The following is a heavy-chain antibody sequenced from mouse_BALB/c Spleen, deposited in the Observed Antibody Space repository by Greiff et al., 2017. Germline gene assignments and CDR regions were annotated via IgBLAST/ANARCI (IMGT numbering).Heavy chain of an antibody. CDR2: ISSGGSYT. CDR3: ARYYYGSSPHYAMDY. Sequence: EVKVVESGGDLVKPGGSLKLSCAASGFTFSSYGMSWVRQTPDKRLEWVATISSGGSYTYYPDSVKGRFTISRDNAKNTLYLQMSSLKSEDTAMYYCARYYYGSSPHYAMDYWGQGTSVTVSS. CDR1: GFTFSSYG. V-gene: IGHV5-6*01. J-gene: IGHJ4*01. D-gene: IGHD1-1*01.